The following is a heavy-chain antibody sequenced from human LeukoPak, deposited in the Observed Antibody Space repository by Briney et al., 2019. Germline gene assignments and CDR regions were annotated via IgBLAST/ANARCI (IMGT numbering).Heavy chain of an antibody. Sequence: PSETLSLTCAVSGGSVSGGKDFWGWIRQPPGKGLGWIGNIYYTGSAYYNPSLKSRVTISADTSKNEFSLNLRSVTAADTAVYYCARRGITYSTSFFEYWGQGKLVTVSS. V-gene: IGHV4-39*01. D-gene: IGHD2-2*01. CDR3: ARRGITYSTSFFEY. J-gene: IGHJ4*02. CDR1: GGSVSGGKDF. CDR2: IYYTGSA.